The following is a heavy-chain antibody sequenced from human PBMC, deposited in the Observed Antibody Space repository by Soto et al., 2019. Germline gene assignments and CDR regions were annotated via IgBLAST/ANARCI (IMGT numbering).Heavy chain of an antibody. CDR1: GYTFTSYY. V-gene: IGHV1-2*02. D-gene: IGHD2-21*02. CDR3: ARQLAYCGGDCFTEPVDY. Sequence: QAQLVQSGAEVKKPGASVKVSCEASGYTFTSYYMHWVRQAPGQGLEWMGWINPNSGDTKYAQKFRGRVALTWDTSITTAYMEVKMLTSDDTAVYYCARQLAYCGGDCFTEPVDYWCQGTLVTVSS. J-gene: IGHJ4*02. CDR2: INPNSGDT.